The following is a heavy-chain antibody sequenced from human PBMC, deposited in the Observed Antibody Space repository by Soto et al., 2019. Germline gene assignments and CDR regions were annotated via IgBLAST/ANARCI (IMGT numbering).Heavy chain of an antibody. D-gene: IGHD3-10*01. J-gene: IGHJ6*02. Sequence: SETLSLTCTVSGGSISSSSYYWGWIRQPPGKGLEWIGSIYYSGSTYYNPSLKSRVTISVDTSKNQFSLKLSSVTAADTAVYYCARRVPVASYGMDVWGQGTTVTSP. CDR1: GGSISSSSYY. CDR3: ARRVPVASYGMDV. CDR2: IYYSGST. V-gene: IGHV4-39*01.